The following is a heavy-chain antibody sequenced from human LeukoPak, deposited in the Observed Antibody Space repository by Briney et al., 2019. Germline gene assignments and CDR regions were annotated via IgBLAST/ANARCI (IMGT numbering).Heavy chain of an antibody. Sequence: SETLSLTCSVSGDSINDYYWNWVRQPPGKGLEWIGYMSSRGSTNYIPSLKSRVTIVVVTSKNQFSLRLSSVTAADTAIYYCARDRSGRYGNYFDYWGQGALVSVSS. V-gene: IGHV4-59*01. D-gene: IGHD2-15*01. CDR3: ARDRSGRYGNYFDY. CDR2: MSSRGST. CDR1: GDSINDYY. J-gene: IGHJ4*02.